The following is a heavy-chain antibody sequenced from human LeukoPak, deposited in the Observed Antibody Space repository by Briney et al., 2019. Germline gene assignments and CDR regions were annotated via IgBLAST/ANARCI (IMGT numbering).Heavy chain of an antibody. V-gene: IGHV1-69*13. CDR2: IIPVFGTT. Sequence: ASVKVSCKASGGTFSSYALSSVRQAPGQGLEWMGRIIPVFGTTTYAQKFQGRVTITADESTTTAYMELRRLTSEDTAMYYCARGLGTGWFFDYWGQGTLVTVSS. D-gene: IGHD1-1*01. J-gene: IGHJ4*02. CDR1: GGTFSSYA. CDR3: ARGLGTGWFFDY.